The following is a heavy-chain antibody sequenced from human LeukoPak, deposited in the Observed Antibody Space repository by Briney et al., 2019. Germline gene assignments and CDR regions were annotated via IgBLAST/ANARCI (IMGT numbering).Heavy chain of an antibody. V-gene: IGHV1-8*02. D-gene: IGHD3-22*01. CDR1: GYTFTSHD. J-gene: IGHJ1*01. CDR3: ARQVGYYRAEYFQY. CDR2: INPNSGHT. Sequence: GASVKVSCKASGYTFTSHDINWVRQATGQGLEWMGWINPNSGHTGYAQKFQGRVTMTRDTSISTVYMELSSLRSEDTAVYYCARQVGYYRAEYFQYWGQGTLVTVSS.